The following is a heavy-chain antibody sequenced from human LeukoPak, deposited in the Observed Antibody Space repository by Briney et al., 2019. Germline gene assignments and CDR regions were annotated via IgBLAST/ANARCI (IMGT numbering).Heavy chain of an antibody. CDR2: IIPIFGTA. J-gene: IGHJ4*02. CDR1: GGTFSSYA. D-gene: IGHD2-2*02. V-gene: IGHV1-69*13. CDR3: ARGGNVVVPAAIFDY. Sequence: ASVKVSCKASGGTFSSYAISWVRQAPGQGLEWMGGIIPIFGTANYAQKFQGRVTITADESTSTAYMELSSLRSEDTAVYYCARGGNVVVPAAIFDYWGREPWSPSPQ.